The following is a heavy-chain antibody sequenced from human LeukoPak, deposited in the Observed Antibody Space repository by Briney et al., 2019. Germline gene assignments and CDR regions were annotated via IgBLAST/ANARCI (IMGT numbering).Heavy chain of an antibody. J-gene: IGHJ4*02. D-gene: IGHD1-26*01. Sequence: GGSLRLSCAAPGFTVSSNYMSWVRQAPGKGLEWVSVIYSGGSTYYADSVKGRFTISRDNSKNTLYLQMNSLRAEDTAVYYCARAVGASFFDYWGQGTLVTFSS. CDR1: GFTVSSNY. CDR2: IYSGGST. V-gene: IGHV3-53*01. CDR3: ARAVGASFFDY.